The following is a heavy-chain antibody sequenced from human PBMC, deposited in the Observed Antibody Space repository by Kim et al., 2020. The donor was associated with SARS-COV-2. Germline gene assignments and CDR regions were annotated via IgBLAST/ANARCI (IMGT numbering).Heavy chain of an antibody. V-gene: IGHV4-30-2*01. CDR1: GGSISSGGYS. CDR3: ARSREDYGDYVFDY. Sequence: SETLSLTCAVSGGSISSGGYSWSWIRQPPGKGLEWIGYIYHSGSTYYNPSLKSRVTISVDRSKNQFSLKLSSVTAADTAVYYCARSREDYGDYVFDYWG. CDR2: IYHSGST. D-gene: IGHD4-17*01. J-gene: IGHJ4*01.